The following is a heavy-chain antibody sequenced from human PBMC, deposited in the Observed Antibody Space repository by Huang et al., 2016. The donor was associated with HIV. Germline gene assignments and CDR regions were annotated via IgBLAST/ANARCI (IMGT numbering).Heavy chain of an antibody. J-gene: IGHJ5*02. CDR3: AKDRVMGGTSGPFDL. Sequence: QLKLVQSGGGVVQGGESLTLSCVASGFSFSACGMHWVRLTPGSGVEWVATISYKGYHKYYKDSLGGLFSISRDNSKKTLNLQMDSLGRDDTAVYFCAKDRVMGGTSGPFDLWGQGSSVTIAP. CDR2: ISYKGYHK. CDR1: GFSFSACG. D-gene: IGHD6-19*01. V-gene: IGHV3-30*18.